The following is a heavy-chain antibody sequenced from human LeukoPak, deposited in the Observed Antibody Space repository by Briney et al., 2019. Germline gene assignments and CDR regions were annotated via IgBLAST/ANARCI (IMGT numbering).Heavy chain of an antibody. V-gene: IGHV4-39*01. CDR1: GGSISSSSYY. CDR3: ARRVRGVNIFWFDP. J-gene: IGHJ5*02. Sequence: PSETLSLACTVSGGSISSSSYYWGWIRRPPGKGLEWIGSIYYSGSTYYNPSLKSRVTISVDTSKNQFSLKLSSVTAADTAVYYCARRVRGVNIFWFDPWGQGTLVTVSS. CDR2: IYYSGST. D-gene: IGHD3-10*01.